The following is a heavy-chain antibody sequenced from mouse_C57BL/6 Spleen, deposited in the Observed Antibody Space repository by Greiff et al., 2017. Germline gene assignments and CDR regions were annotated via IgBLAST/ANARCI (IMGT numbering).Heavy chain of an antibody. V-gene: IGHV5-9*01. J-gene: IGHJ1*03. CDR1: GFTFSSYT. D-gene: IGHD1-1*01. Sequence: KLEESGGGLVKPGGSLKLSCAASGFTFSSYTMSWVRQTPEKRLEWVATISGGGGNTYYPDSVKGRFTISRDNAKNTLYLQMSSLRSEDTALYYCARHADYYGSSYDWYFDVWGTGTTVTVSS. CDR2: ISGGGGNT. CDR3: ARHADYYGSSYDWYFDV.